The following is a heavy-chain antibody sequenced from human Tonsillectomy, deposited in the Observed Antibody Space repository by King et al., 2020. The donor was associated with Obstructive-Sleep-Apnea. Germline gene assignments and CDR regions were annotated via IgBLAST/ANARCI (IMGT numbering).Heavy chain of an antibody. CDR1: GGSISSGGYY. CDR3: AREVDTAMALDY. Sequence: QLQESGPGLVKPSQTLSLTCTVSGGSISSGGYYWSWIRQHPGKGLECIGYIYYSGSTYYNPSLKSRVTISVDTSKNQFSLKLSSVTAADTAVYYCAREVDTAMALDYWGQGTLVTVSS. J-gene: IGHJ4*02. D-gene: IGHD5-18*01. V-gene: IGHV4-31*03. CDR2: IYYSGST.